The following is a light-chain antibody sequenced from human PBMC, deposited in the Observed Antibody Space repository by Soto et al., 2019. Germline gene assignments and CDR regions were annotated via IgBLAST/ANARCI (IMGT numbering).Light chain of an antibody. CDR3: QQYNTFPPIT. Sequence: EIVMTQSPATLSVSPGERATLSCRASQSVSSNLAWYQHKPGQAPRLLIYGASTRDTGIPARFSGSGSGTDFTLTLSSLQSEDFAVYYCQQYNTFPPITFGQGTRLEIQ. V-gene: IGKV3-15*01. CDR2: GAS. J-gene: IGKJ5*01. CDR1: QSVSSN.